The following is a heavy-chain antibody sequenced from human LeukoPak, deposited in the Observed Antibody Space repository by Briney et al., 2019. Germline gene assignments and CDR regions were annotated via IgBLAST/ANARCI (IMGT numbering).Heavy chain of an antibody. CDR2: ISAYNGNT. CDR3: ARDCGEATAPYYFDS. Sequence: ASVKVSCKASGYTFTSYGISWVRQAPGQGLEWRGWISAYNGNTNYAQKLQGRVTMTTDTSTSTAYMELRSLKSDDTALYYCARDCGEATAPYYFDSWGQGTLVTVSS. J-gene: IGHJ4*02. CDR1: GYTFTSYG. V-gene: IGHV1-18*01. D-gene: IGHD1-26*01.